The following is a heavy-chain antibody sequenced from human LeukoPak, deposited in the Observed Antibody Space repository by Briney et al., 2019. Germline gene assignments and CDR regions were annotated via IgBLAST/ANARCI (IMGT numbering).Heavy chain of an antibody. CDR3: AKVPTRYYYDSSGFNWFDP. CDR2: ISGSGGST. Sequence: GSLRLSCAASGFTFSSYAMSWVRQAPGKGLEWVSAISGSGGSTYYADSVKGRFTISRDNSKNTLYLQMNSPRAEDTAVYYCAKVPTRYYYDSSGFNWFDPWGQGTLVTVSS. CDR1: GFTFSSYA. D-gene: IGHD3-22*01. V-gene: IGHV3-23*01. J-gene: IGHJ5*02.